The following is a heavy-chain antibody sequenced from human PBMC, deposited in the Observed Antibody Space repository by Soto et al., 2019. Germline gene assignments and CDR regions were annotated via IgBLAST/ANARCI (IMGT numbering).Heavy chain of an antibody. D-gene: IGHD1-7*01. CDR3: ARDHGGTTLYYHGMDV. V-gene: IGHV3-30-3*01. CDR1: GFTFSSYD. J-gene: IGHJ6*02. CDR2: ISYDGSNK. Sequence: QVQLVESGGGVVQPGRSLRLSCAASGFTFSSYDMHWVRQAPGQGLEWVALISYDGSNKYYADSVKGRFTISRDNSKNTLYLQMNSLRPEDTAVYHCARDHGGTTLYYHGMDVWGQGTTVTVSS.